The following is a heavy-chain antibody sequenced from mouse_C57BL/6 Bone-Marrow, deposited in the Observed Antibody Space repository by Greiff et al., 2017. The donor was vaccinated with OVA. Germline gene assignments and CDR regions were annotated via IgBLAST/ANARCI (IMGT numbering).Heavy chain of an antibody. CDR2: IDPSDSYT. J-gene: IGHJ3*01. CDR3: ARRGYGGFAY. V-gene: IGHV1-59*01. CDR1: GYTFTSYW. Sequence: QVQLQQPGAELVRPGTSVKLSCKASGYTFTSYWMHWVKQRPGQGLEWIGVIDPSDSYTNYNQKFKGKATLTVDTSSSTAYMQLSSRTSEDSAGYYCARRGYGGFAYWGQGTLVTVSA. D-gene: IGHD2-2*01.